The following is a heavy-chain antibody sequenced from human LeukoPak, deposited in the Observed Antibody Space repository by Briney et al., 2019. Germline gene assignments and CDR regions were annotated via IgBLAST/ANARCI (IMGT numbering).Heavy chain of an antibody. CDR1: GFTFSSYA. V-gene: IGHV3-23*01. D-gene: IGHD2/OR15-2a*01. CDR2: ISGSGGST. Sequence: GGSLRLSCAASGFTFSSYAMSWVRQAPGKGLEWVSAISGSGGSTYYADSVKGRFTVSRDNSKNTLYLQMNSLRAEDTAVYYCAKDERASRPPTSPHFDYWGQGTLVTVSS. CDR3: AKDERASRPPTSPHFDY. J-gene: IGHJ4*02.